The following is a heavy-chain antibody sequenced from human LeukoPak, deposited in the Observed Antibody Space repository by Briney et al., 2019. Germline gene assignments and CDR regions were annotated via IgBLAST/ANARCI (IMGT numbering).Heavy chain of an antibody. CDR2: ISESGSGT. V-gene: IGHV3-23*01. D-gene: IGHD3-10*01. J-gene: IGHJ4*02. Sequence: HPGGSLRLSCAVSGLTFSRYAMSWVRQAPGKGLEWVSAISESGSGTYYADSVKGRFTISRDNSKDTLSLQMNSLRAEDTAVYYCAKDAYYDYDYWGQGTLVTVSS. CDR3: AKDAYYDYDY. CDR1: GLTFSRYA.